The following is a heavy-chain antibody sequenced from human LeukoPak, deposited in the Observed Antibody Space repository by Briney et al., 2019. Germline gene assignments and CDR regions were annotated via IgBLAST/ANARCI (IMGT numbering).Heavy chain of an antibody. CDR3: ARGGYGDFDY. D-gene: IGHD4-17*01. CDR1: GYTFTSYG. J-gene: IGHJ4*02. Sequence: ASVKVSCKASGYTFTSYGISWVRQAPGQGLEWMGWISAYNGNTKYSQEFQGRVTITRDTSASTVYMELSSLRSEDMAVYYCARGGYGDFDYWGQGTLVTVSS. V-gene: IGHV1-18*03. CDR2: ISAYNGNT.